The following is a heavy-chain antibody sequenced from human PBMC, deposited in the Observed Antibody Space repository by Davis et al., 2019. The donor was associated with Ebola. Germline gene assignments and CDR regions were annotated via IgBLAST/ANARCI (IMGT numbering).Heavy chain of an antibody. CDR1: GYTFTSYY. CDR2: INPSGGST. Sequence: ASVKVSCKASGYTFTSYYMHWVRQAPGQGLEWMGIINPSGGSTSYAQKFQGRVTMTRDTSTSTVYMELSSLRSEDTAVYYCARDLSVGLRAYSLDYYGMDVWGQGTTVTVSS. CDR3: ARDLSVGLRAYSLDYYGMDV. V-gene: IGHV1-46*01. D-gene: IGHD5-12*01. J-gene: IGHJ6*02.